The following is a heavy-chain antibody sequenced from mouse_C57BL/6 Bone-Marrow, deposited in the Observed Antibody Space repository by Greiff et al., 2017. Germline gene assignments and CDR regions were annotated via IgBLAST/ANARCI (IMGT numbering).Heavy chain of an antibody. D-gene: IGHD1-1*01. Sequence: QVQLQQSGAELVRPGDSVKLSCKASGYTFTDDYINWVKPRPGQGLEWIARIYPDSGNTYYNAQFKGKATLTAEKSSSTAYLPLSSLTSEDSAVLYCARTHGSYAIDYWGQGTSVTVSS. CDR1: GYTFTDDY. V-gene: IGHV1-76*01. CDR3: ARTHGSYAIDY. J-gene: IGHJ4*01. CDR2: IYPDSGNT.